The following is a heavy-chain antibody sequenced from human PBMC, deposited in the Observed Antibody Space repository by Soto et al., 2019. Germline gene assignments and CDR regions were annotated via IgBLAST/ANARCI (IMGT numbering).Heavy chain of an antibody. D-gene: IGHD2-2*01. Sequence: QVQLVQSGAEVKKPRASVKVSCKVSGYTPTELPMHWVRQAPGKGLEWMGGFDPEDGETIYAQKFQGRVTMTEDTSTDTAYMELSSLRSEDTAVYYCATAIVLVPAGMVLYHYGMDVWGQGSTVIVSS. CDR2: FDPEDGET. CDR3: ATAIVLVPAGMVLYHYGMDV. V-gene: IGHV1-24*01. J-gene: IGHJ6*02. CDR1: GYTPTELP.